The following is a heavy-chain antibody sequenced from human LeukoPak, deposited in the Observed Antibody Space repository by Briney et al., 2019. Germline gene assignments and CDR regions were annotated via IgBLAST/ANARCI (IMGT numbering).Heavy chain of an antibody. CDR2: IYHSGST. CDR3: ARDAPIWSGYFGVLV. J-gene: IGHJ6*02. CDR1: GASIRSQY. Sequence: SETLSLTCTVSGASIRSQYWSWIRQPPGKGLELIGYIYHSGSTNYDPSLKSRVSISVDTSKNQFSLKLSSVTAADTAVYYCARDAPIWSGYFGVLVWGQGTTVTVSS. D-gene: IGHD3-3*01. V-gene: IGHV4-59*11.